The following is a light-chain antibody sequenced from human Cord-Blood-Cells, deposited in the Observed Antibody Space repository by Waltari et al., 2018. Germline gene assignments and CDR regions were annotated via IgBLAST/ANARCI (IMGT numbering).Light chain of an antibody. Sequence: EIVLTQSPGTLSLSPGERATLSCRASQSVSSSYLAWYQQQPGQAPRLFSYGASSRATGIPDRFRGSGAETDFTLTISRLEPEDFAVYYCQQYGSSPRTFGQGTKVEIK. CDR2: GAS. CDR1: QSVSSSY. V-gene: IGKV3-20*01. CDR3: QQYGSSPRT. J-gene: IGKJ1*01.